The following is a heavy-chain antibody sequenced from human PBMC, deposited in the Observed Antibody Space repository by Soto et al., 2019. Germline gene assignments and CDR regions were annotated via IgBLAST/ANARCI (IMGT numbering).Heavy chain of an antibody. J-gene: IGHJ6*02. V-gene: IGHV3-33*01. Sequence: VQLVESGGGVVQPGRSLRLSCAASGFTFSSYGMHWVRQAPGKGLEWVAVIWYDGSNKYYADSVKGRFTISRDNSKNTLYLQMNSLRAEDTAVYYCARAAPRYCSGGSCYLYGSDGDYVVYYYYYGMDVWGQGTTVTVSS. CDR1: GFTFSSYG. D-gene: IGHD2-15*01. CDR3: ARAAPRYCSGGSCYLYGSDGDYVVYYYYYGMDV. CDR2: IWYDGSNK.